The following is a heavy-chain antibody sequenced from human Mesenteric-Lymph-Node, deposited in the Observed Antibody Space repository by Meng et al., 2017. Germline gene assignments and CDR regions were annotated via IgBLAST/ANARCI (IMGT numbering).Heavy chain of an antibody. D-gene: IGHD3-10*01. CDR1: GFTFSTYA. Sequence: GESLKISCVASGFTFSTYAMSWVRQAPGKGLEWVSYISSSGSTIYYADSVKGRFTISRDNAKNSLYLQMNSLRAEDTAVYYCARDGQVRGVIIGAFDIWGQGTMVTVSS. CDR3: ARDGQVRGVIIGAFDI. CDR2: ISSSGSTI. J-gene: IGHJ3*02. V-gene: IGHV3-48*04.